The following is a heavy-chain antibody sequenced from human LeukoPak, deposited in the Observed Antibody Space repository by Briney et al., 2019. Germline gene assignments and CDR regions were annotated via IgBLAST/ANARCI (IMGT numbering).Heavy chain of an antibody. Sequence: GASVKVSCKASGFTFTSSAMQWVRQARGQRLEWIGWIVVGSGNTNYAQKFQERVTITRDMSTSTAYMELSSLRSEDTAVYYCAAWSDSGFGELSGWFDAWGQGTLVTVSS. CDR1: GFTFTSSA. V-gene: IGHV1-58*02. D-gene: IGHD3-10*01. CDR2: IVVGSGNT. CDR3: AAWSDSGFGELSGWFDA. J-gene: IGHJ5*02.